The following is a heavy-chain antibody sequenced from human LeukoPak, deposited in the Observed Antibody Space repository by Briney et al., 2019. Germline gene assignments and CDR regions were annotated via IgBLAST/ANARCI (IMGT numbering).Heavy chain of an antibody. CDR1: GGSISSYS. CDR3: ARAYYYDSSGYYYGDGDAFDI. D-gene: IGHD3-22*01. J-gene: IGHJ3*02. CDR2: IYYSGST. Sequence: SETLSLTCTVSGGSISSYSWSWIRQPPGKGLEWIGYIYYSGSTNYNPSLKSRVTISVDTSKNQFSLKLSSVTAADTAVYYCARAYYYDSSGYYYGDGDAFDIWGQGTMATVSS. V-gene: IGHV4-59*01.